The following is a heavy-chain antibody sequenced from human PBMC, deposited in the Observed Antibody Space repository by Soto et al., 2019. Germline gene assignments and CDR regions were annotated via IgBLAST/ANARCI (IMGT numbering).Heavy chain of an antibody. CDR3: ARDQDRPQLGGNYYYIMDV. D-gene: IGHD3-3*02. Sequence: QVQVEQSGAEVKKPGSSVKVSCKASGGTFSTAAISWVRQAPGQGLEWMGGIMPIFRTADYAQKFQGRVPITADESTSTAYLELRSLSSEDTAIYYCARDQDRPQLGGNYYYIMDVWGQGTTVTVSS. J-gene: IGHJ6*02. CDR1: GGTFSTAA. CDR2: IMPIFRTA. V-gene: IGHV1-69*12.